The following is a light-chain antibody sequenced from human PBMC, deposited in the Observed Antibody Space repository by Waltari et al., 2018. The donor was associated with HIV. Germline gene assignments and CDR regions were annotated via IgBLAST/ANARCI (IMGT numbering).Light chain of an antibody. J-gene: IGKJ1*01. V-gene: IGKV1-39*01. CDR2: AAS. Sequence: DIQMTQSPSSLSASVGDRVTITCRASQNIGSYLSWYQQKPGKATKLLIYAASSLQSGVPSRVSGSGSGTDFTLTISSLQPEDFVTYYCQQSYSTPWTFGQGTKVEIK. CDR3: QQSYSTPWT. CDR1: QNIGSY.